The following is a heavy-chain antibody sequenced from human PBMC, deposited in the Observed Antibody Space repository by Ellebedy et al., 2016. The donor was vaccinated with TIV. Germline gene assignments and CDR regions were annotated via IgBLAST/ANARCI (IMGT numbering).Heavy chain of an antibody. CDR2: ISSSSSYI. D-gene: IGHD4/OR15-4a*01. Sequence: GESLKISCAASGFTFSSYSMNWVRQAPGKGLEWVSSISSSSSYIYYADSVKGRFTISRDNARNTLYLQMNSLRAEDTAVYYCASRMVAINPSGYGLDVWGQGTTVTVSS. CDR1: GFTFSSYS. J-gene: IGHJ6*02. CDR3: ASRMVAINPSGYGLDV. V-gene: IGHV3-21*01.